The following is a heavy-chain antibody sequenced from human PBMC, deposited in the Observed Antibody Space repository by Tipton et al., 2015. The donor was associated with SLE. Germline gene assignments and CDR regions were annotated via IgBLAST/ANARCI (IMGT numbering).Heavy chain of an antibody. CDR1: GFNFGDYA. V-gene: IGHV3-49*04. D-gene: IGHD3-22*01. CDR3: ARDSGYHYYFDY. Sequence: SLRLSCIASGFNFGDYAMSWVRQAPGKGLEWVGFIRSKAYGGTTEYAASVKGRFTISRDDSKSIAYLQMNSPKTEDTAVYYCARDSGYHYYFDYWGQGTLVTVSS. CDR2: IRSKAYGGTT. J-gene: IGHJ4*02.